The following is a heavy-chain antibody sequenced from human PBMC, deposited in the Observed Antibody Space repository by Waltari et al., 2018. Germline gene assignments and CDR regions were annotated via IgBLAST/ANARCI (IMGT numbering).Heavy chain of an antibody. Sequence: EVQLVESGGGLVQPGGSLRLSCAASGFTFSSYWMSWVRRAPGKGREWVANIKQDGSEKYYVDSGKGRFTISRDNAKNSLYLQMNSLRAEDTAVYYCARDGEYYYDSSGSFDYWGQGTLVTVSS. D-gene: IGHD3-22*01. V-gene: IGHV3-7*01. CDR3: ARDGEYYYDSSGSFDY. J-gene: IGHJ4*02. CDR2: IKQDGSEK. CDR1: GFTFSSYW.